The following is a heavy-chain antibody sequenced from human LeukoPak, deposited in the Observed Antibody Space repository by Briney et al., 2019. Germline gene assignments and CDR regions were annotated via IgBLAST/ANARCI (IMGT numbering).Heavy chain of an antibody. V-gene: IGHV3-33*01. D-gene: IGHD6-6*01. CDR1: GFTFSSYG. Sequence: GRSLRLSCAASGFTFSSYGMHWVRQAPGKGLEWVAVIWYDGSNKYYADSVKGRFIISRDNSKNTLYLQMNSLRAEDTAVYYCARGALGGRYSSSSLYFQHWGQGTLVTVSS. J-gene: IGHJ1*01. CDR3: ARGALGGRYSSSSLYFQH. CDR2: IWYDGSNK.